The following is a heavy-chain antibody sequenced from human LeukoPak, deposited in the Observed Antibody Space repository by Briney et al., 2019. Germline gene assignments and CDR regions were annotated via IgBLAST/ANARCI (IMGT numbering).Heavy chain of an antibody. J-gene: IGHJ4*02. CDR3: AKGYSGSYYSPPTFDY. CDR1: GFTFDDYA. V-gene: IGHV3-9*03. D-gene: IGHD1-26*01. Sequence: PGGSLRLSCAASGFTFDDYAMHWVRQAPGKGLEWVSSINWNSGSIGYADSVKGRFTISRDNAKNSLYLQMNRLRAEDMALYYCAKGYSGSYYSPPTFDYWGQGTLVTVSS. CDR2: INWNSGSI.